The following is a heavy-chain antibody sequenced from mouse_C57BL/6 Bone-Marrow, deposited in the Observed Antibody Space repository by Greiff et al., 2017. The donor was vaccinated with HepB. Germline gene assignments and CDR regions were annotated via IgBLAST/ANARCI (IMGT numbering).Heavy chain of an antibody. CDR1: GFSFNTYA. CDR3: VKYVNNCG. D-gene: IGHD1-3*01. J-gene: IGHJ3*01. V-gene: IGHV10-1*01. CDR2: ISSKSNNYAT. Sequence: EVKLVESGGGLVQPGGSLKLSCAASGFSFNTYAMNWVRQAPGKGLEWVARISSKSNNYATYYTVSVKDRFTISKDDSESKLYLKRNNLKDEDTSKYYCVKYVNNCGWGQSILVTVS.